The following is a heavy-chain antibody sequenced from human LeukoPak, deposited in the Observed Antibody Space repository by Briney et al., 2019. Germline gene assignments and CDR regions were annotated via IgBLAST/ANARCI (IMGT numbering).Heavy chain of an antibody. Sequence: GGSLRLSCAASGFTFSSYAMSWVRQAPGKGLEWVSAISGSGGSTYYADSVKGRFTISRDNFKNTLYLQMNSLRAEDTAVYYCAKVGDSSSWPYDAFDIWGQGTMVTVSS. CDR2: ISGSGGST. CDR3: AKVGDSSSWPYDAFDI. J-gene: IGHJ3*02. D-gene: IGHD6-13*01. V-gene: IGHV3-23*01. CDR1: GFTFSSYA.